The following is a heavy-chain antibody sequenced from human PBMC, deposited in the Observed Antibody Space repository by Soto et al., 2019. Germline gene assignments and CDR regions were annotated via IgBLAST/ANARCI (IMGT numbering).Heavy chain of an antibody. CDR1: GFTFSSNA. CDR3: ANDEYSRGYYFSCGMDV. Sequence: GESLRLSCAASGFTFSSNAMSWGRQAPGRGREWGSAISGSGGSTYYADSVKGRFTISRDNSKNTLFLKMSSLIAEDAVLYYCANDEYSRGYYFSCGMDVWGQGTTVTVSS. J-gene: IGHJ6*02. D-gene: IGHD5-12*01. CDR2: ISGSGGST. V-gene: IGHV3-23*01.